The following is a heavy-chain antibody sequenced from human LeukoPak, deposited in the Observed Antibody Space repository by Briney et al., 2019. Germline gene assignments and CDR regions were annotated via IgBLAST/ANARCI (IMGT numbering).Heavy chain of an antibody. J-gene: IGHJ5*02. Sequence: GASVKDSCKDSGYTFTSYDINCVPPATGQGLERMGWMSPNSGNTGYAEKFQGRVTMTRKTSISTDYMELSSLRSEDTAVYCCARGKGRLGGLDPWGQGTLVTVSS. CDR3: ARGKGRLGGLDP. D-gene: IGHD3-16*01. CDR1: GYTFTSYD. CDR2: MSPNSGNT. V-gene: IGHV1-8*01.